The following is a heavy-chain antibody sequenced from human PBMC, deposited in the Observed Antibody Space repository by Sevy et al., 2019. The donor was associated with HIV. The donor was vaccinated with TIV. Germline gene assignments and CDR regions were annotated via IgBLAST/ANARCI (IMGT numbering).Heavy chain of an antibody. D-gene: IGHD3-3*01. Sequence: SLRLSCAASGFTFDDYAMHWVRQAPGKGLEWVSGISWNSGSIGYADSVKGRFTISRDNAKNSLYLQMNSLRAEDTALYYCAKDRGITIFGVSFDYWGQGTLVTVSS. J-gene: IGHJ4*02. CDR3: AKDRGITIFGVSFDY. V-gene: IGHV3-9*01. CDR1: GFTFDDYA. CDR2: ISWNSGSI.